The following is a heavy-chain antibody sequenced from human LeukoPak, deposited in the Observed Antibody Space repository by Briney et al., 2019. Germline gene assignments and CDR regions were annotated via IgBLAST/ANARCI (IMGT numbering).Heavy chain of an antibody. D-gene: IGHD5-18*01. Sequence: PGGSLRLSCAASAFTFDDYAMHWVRQAPGKGLEWVSGISWNSGSIGYADSVKGRFTISRDNAKNSLYLQMNSLRAEDTALYYCAKGPVDTAMVTRFDYWGQGTLVTVSS. CDR2: ISWNSGSI. CDR3: AKGPVDTAMVTRFDY. J-gene: IGHJ4*02. CDR1: AFTFDDYA. V-gene: IGHV3-9*01.